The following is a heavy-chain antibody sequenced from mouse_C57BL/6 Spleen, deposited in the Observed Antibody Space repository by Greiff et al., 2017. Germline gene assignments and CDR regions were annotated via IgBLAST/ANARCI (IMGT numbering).Heavy chain of an antibody. D-gene: IGHD2-10*01. Sequence: DVKLVESEGGLVQPGSSMKLSCTASGFTFSDYYMAWVRQVPEKGLEWVANINYDGSSTYYLDSLKSRFIISRDNAKNILYLQMSSLKSEDTATYYCARGLLDYAMDYWGQGTSVTVSS. V-gene: IGHV5-16*01. CDR3: ARGLLDYAMDY. CDR1: GFTFSDYY. CDR2: INYDGSST. J-gene: IGHJ4*01.